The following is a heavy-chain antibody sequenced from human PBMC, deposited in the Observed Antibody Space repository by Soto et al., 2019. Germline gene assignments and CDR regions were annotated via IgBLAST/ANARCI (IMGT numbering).Heavy chain of an antibody. CDR2: MNPNSGNT. V-gene: IGHV1-8*01. J-gene: IGHJ5*02. D-gene: IGHD3-22*01. Sequence: ASVKVSCKASGYTFTSYDINWVRQATGQGLEWMGWMNPNSGNTGYAQKFQGRVTMTRNTSISTAYMELSSLRSEDTAVYYCARYYYDSSGNINWFDPWGQGILVTVSS. CDR1: GYTFTSYD. CDR3: ARYYYDSSGNINWFDP.